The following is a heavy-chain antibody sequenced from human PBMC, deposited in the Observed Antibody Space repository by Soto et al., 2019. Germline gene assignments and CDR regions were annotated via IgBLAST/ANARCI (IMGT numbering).Heavy chain of an antibody. D-gene: IGHD3-9*01. Sequence: QVQLQESGPGLVKPSQTLSLTCTVSGDSISSAGHYWSWIRQHPGKGLEWIGYIYSSGSTYYNPSLKIRVSISVDTSKNQFSLKLSSVTAADTAVYYCARDRTRFFDWSHDWGQGILVTVSS. CDR3: ARDRTRFFDWSHD. V-gene: IGHV4-31*03. CDR2: IYSSGST. J-gene: IGHJ4*01. CDR1: GDSISSAGHY.